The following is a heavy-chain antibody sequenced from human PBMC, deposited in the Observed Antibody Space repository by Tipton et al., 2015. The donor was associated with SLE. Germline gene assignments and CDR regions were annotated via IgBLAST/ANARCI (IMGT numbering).Heavy chain of an antibody. CDR2: IFTSGNT. CDR1: GDSINSGRHY. J-gene: IGHJ3*02. Sequence: TLSLTCNVSGDSINSGRHYWSWIRQPAGKGLEWIGRIFTSGNTNDNPSPKSRITISVDTSKNQFFLKLSSVTAADTALYYCAREEASSWLPDAVDIWGQGTMVTVSS. CDR3: AREEASSWLPDAVDI. D-gene: IGHD6-13*01. V-gene: IGHV4-61*02.